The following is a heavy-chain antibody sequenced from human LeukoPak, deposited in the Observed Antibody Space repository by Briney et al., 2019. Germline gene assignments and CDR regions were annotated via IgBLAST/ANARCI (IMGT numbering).Heavy chain of an antibody. CDR1: GGSISNNH. J-gene: IGHJ3*02. CDR3: ARDHGSGSYYRSHAFDI. Sequence: SETLSLTCTVSGGSISNNHWSWLRQPPGKGLEWIGYIYYSGSTNYNPSLKSRVTISVDTSKNQFSLKLSSVTAADTAVYYCARDHGSGSYYRSHAFDIWGQGTMVTVSS. V-gene: IGHV4-59*01. CDR2: IYYSGST. D-gene: IGHD3-10*01.